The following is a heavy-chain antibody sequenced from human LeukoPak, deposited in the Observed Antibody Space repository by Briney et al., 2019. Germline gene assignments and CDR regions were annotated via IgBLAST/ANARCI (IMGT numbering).Heavy chain of an antibody. J-gene: IGHJ4*02. D-gene: IGHD3-3*01. CDR3: ARGVTIFGVVMGGGFDY. CDR1: GGSISSGGYY. V-gene: IGHV4-30-2*01. CDR2: IYHSGST. Sequence: SETLSLTCTVSGGSISSGGYYWSWIRQPPGKGLEWIGYIYHSGSTYYNPSLKSRVTISVDRSKNQFSLKLSSVTAADTAVYYCARGVTIFGVVMGGGFDYWGQGTLVTVSS.